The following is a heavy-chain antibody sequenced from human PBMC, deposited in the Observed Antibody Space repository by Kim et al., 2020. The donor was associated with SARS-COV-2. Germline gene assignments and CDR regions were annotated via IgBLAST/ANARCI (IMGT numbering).Heavy chain of an antibody. Sequence: SETLSLTCTVSGGSISSGGYYWSWIRQHPGKGLEWIGYIYYSGSTYYNPSLKSRVTISVDTPKNQFSLKLSSVTAADTAVYYCARDRGMELRYFDWPRGGYGDYYYGMDVWGQGTTVTVSS. V-gene: IGHV4-31*03. D-gene: IGHD3-9*01. CDR1: GGSISSGGYY. J-gene: IGHJ6*02. CDR2: IYYSGST. CDR3: ARDRGMELRYFDWPRGGYGDYYYGMDV.